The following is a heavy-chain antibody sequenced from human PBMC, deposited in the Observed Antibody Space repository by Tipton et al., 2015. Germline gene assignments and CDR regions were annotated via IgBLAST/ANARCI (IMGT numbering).Heavy chain of an antibody. CDR2: ISTYNGNT. D-gene: IGHD4-17*01. V-gene: IGHV1-18*04. Sequence: QLVQSGPEVKKPGASMKVSCKASGYTFTGYYMHWVRQAPGQGLEWMGWISTYNGNTEYAQKLQGRVTMTTDTSTSTTYMELRSLRSDDTAVYYCTTVPDYYGMDVWGQGTTVTVSS. CDR3: TTVPDYYGMDV. J-gene: IGHJ6*02. CDR1: GYTFTGYY.